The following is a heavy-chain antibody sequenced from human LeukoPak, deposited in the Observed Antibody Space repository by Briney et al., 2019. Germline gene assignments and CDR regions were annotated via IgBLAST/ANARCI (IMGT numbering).Heavy chain of an antibody. V-gene: IGHV1-69*05. CDR3: ARSIGSTAMVFGY. Sequence: ASVKVSCKASGGTFRSYAISWVRQAPGQGLEWMGGIIPIFGTANYAQKFQGRVTMTTDTSTSTAYMELRSLRSDDTAVYCCARSIGSTAMVFGYWGQGTLVTVSS. D-gene: IGHD5-18*01. J-gene: IGHJ4*02. CDR1: GGTFRSYA. CDR2: IIPIFGTA.